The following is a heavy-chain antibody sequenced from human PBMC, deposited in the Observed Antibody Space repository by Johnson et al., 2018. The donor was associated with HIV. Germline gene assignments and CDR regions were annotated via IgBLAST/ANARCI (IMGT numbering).Heavy chain of an antibody. CDR2: ISWNSGSI. V-gene: IGHV3-9*01. CDR1: RFTFSSYA. CDR3: ARGNLGAFDI. Sequence: EVQVVESGGGVVQPGRSLRLSCAASRFTFSSYAMHWVRQAPGKGLKWVSGISWNSGSIGYADSVKGRFTISRDNAKNSLYLQMNSLRAEDTALYFCARGNLGAFDIWGQGTMVTVSS. D-gene: IGHD3-16*01. J-gene: IGHJ3*02.